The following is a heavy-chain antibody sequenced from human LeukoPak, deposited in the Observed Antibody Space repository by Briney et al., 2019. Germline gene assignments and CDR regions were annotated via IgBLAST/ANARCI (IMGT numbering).Heavy chain of an antibody. CDR1: GLTISIYC. V-gene: IGHV3-74*01. D-gene: IGHD3-22*01. CDR3: ARVYYDSSGYSS. CDR2: INSDGSST. Sequence: GRTMRPSWKASGLTISIYCVRRLSKKQEKGLVWVSRINSDGSSTSYADSVKGRFTISRDNAKNTLYLQMNSLSAEDTAVYYCARVYYDSSGYSSWGQGTLVTVSS. J-gene: IGHJ4*02.